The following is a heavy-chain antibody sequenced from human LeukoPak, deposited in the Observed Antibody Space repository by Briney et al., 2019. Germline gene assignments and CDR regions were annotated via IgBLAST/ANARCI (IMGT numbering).Heavy chain of an antibody. D-gene: IGHD3-10*01. CDR3: ARRGYYGSGKID. Sequence: SVKVSCKASGGTFSSYAISWVRQAPGQGLQWMGRIIPIFGTANYAQKFQGRVTITTDESTSTAYMELSSLRSEDTAVYYCARRGYYGSGKIDWGQGTLVTVSS. CDR1: GGTFSSYA. J-gene: IGHJ4*02. CDR2: IIPIFGTA. V-gene: IGHV1-69*05.